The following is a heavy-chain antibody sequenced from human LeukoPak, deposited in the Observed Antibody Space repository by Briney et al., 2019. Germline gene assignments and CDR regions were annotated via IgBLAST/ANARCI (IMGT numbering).Heavy chain of an antibody. CDR2: ISSSSSTI. CDR1: GFTFSSYG. J-gene: IGHJ5*02. D-gene: IGHD3-10*01. Sequence: GGSLRLSCAASGFTFSSYGMHWVRQAPGKGLEWVSYISSSSSTIYYADSVKGRFTISRDNAKNSLYLQMNSLRDEDTAVYYCARDESPTYYYGSGSFRFDPWGQGTLVTVSS. CDR3: ARDESPTYYYGSGSFRFDP. V-gene: IGHV3-48*02.